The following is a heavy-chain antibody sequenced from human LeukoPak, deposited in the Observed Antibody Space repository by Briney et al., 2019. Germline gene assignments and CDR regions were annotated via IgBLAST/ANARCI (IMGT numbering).Heavy chain of an antibody. CDR2: ISVYNGKT. CDR1: GYTLTNYG. Sequence: ASVKVSFTASGYTLTNYGINWVRQAPGQGLEWMGWISVYNGKTNYAQKFQDRVTMTTDTSTSTAYMELRSLRSDDTAVYYCARDPGIAAAGSMSRGADFWGQGTLVTVSS. V-gene: IGHV1-18*01. D-gene: IGHD6-13*01. J-gene: IGHJ4*02. CDR3: ARDPGIAAAGSMSRGADF.